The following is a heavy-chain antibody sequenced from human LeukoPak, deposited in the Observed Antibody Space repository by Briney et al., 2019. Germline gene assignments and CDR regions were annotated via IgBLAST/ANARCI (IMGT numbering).Heavy chain of an antibody. CDR2: ISGNGDST. Sequence: GGSLTLPCAASGSTFSTYGMSWVRQAPGKGLEWVSTISGNGDSTNYADSVKGRFTISRDNSKDTLYLQMNSLRAEDTAVYYCAKDRLSSWQHSFVYWGQGTLVTVSS. V-gene: IGHV3-23*01. CDR3: AKDRLSSWQHSFVY. D-gene: IGHD3-3*02. J-gene: IGHJ4*02. CDR1: GSTFSTYG.